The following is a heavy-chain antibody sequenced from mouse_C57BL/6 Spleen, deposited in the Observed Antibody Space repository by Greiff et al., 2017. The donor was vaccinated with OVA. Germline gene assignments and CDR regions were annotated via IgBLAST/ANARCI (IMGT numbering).Heavy chain of an antibody. D-gene: IGHD3-2*02. CDR2: IAPETGGT. CDR3: TRWGTAQATGFAY. V-gene: IGHV1-15*01. CDR1: GYTFTDYE. Sequence: QVHVKQSGAELVRPGASVTLSCKASGYTFTDYEMHWVKQTHVHGLEWIGAIAPETGGTAYNQKVKGKAILAADKSSSTAYMELRSLTSEDSAVYYCTRWGTAQATGFAYWGQGTLVTVSA. J-gene: IGHJ3*01.